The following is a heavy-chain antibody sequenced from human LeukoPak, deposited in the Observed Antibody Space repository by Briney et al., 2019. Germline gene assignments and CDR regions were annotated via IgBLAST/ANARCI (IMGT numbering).Heavy chain of an antibody. D-gene: IGHD2-15*01. J-gene: IGHJ6*03. CDR1: GFTFSSFG. V-gene: IGHV3-23*01. Sequence: GGSLRLSCAASGFTFSSFGMSWVRQAPGKVLEWVSAISSTGGTAYYADSVKGRFTISRDNSKNTLYLQMNSLRAEDTAIYYCAKNGDRGAYCSGGSCYPYYYYNMDVWGKGTTVTISS. CDR2: ISSTGGTA. CDR3: AKNGDRGAYCSGGSCYPYYYYNMDV.